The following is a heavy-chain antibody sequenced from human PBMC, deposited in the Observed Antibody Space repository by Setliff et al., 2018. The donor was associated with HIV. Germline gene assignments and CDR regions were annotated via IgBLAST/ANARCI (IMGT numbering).Heavy chain of an antibody. D-gene: IGHD3-10*01. CDR2: IYPGDSDI. J-gene: IGHJ5*02. CDR3: VRHVSSSAVFNP. V-gene: IGHV5-51*01. CDR1: GYSFTSYW. Sequence: GESLKISCKGSGYSFTSYWIGWVRQMPGKGLEWMGIIYPGDSDIKYSPALQGQVTISADKSTSPAFLQWSSLKASETAMYYCVRHVSSSAVFNPWGQGTVVTVSS.